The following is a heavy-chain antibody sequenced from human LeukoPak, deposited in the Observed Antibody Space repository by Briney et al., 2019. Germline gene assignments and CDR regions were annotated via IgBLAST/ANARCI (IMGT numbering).Heavy chain of an antibody. CDR2: IYYSGST. CDR3: AREPTVVTGAFDI. CDR1: GGSISSGDYY. J-gene: IGHJ3*02. V-gene: IGHV4-30-4*08. D-gene: IGHD4-23*01. Sequence: SETLSLTCTVSGGSISSGDYYWSWIRQPPGKGLEWIGYIYYSGSTYYNPSLKSRVTISVDTSKNQFSLKLSSATAADTAVYYCAREPTVVTGAFDIWGQGTVVTVSS.